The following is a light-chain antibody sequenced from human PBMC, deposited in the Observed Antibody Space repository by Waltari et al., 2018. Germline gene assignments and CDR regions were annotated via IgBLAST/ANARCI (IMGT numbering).Light chain of an antibody. CDR3: QQVDSYPFT. V-gene: IGKV1-9*01. CDR1: QGISSY. CDR2: AAS. Sequence: DIQLTQSPSLLPTSVGHRVTITCRASQGISSYLAWYQQNTGKVPKLLIYAASTLQSGVPSRFSGRGFGTEFTLTISSLQPEDFATYYCQQVDSYPFTFGPGTKVDL. J-gene: IGKJ3*01.